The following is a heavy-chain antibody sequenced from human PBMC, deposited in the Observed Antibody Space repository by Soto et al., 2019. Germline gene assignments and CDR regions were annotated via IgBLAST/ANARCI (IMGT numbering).Heavy chain of an antibody. Sequence: PGGSRRRSCAASGFTVSSNYMSWVRQAPGKGLEWVSVIYSGGSTYYADSVKGRFTISRDNSKNTLYLQMNSLRAEDTAVYYCAREYYDSSGYYSRGAFDIWGQGTMVTVSS. CDR2: IYSGGST. CDR3: AREYYDSSGYYSRGAFDI. V-gene: IGHV3-53*01. CDR1: GFTVSSNY. D-gene: IGHD3-22*01. J-gene: IGHJ3*02.